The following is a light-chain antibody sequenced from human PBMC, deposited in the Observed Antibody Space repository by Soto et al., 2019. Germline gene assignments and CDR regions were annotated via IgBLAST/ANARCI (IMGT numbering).Light chain of an antibody. CDR3: ATWNDGVFV. Sequence: SVLTQPPSASGTPGQRVTISCSGSTSNIGRSTVSWYQQFPGAAPKLLIYSNTQRPLGVPVRFSGSKSDTSASLAISGLQSEDAADYYCATWNDGVFVFGIGTKVTVL. CDR1: TSNIGRST. V-gene: IGLV1-44*01. CDR2: SNT. J-gene: IGLJ1*01.